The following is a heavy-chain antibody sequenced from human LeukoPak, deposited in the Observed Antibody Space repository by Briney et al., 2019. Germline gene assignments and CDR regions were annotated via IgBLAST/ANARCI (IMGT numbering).Heavy chain of an antibody. V-gene: IGHV3-23*01. CDR2: ISGSGGST. CDR1: GFTFSSYG. Sequence: GGSLRLSCAASGFTFSSYGMSWVRQAPGKGLEWVSAISGSGGSTYYADSVKGRYTISRDNSKNTLYLQMNSLRAEDTAVYYCAKGDYYDSSGYHNYFDYWGQGTLVTVSS. J-gene: IGHJ4*02. D-gene: IGHD3-22*01. CDR3: AKGDYYDSSGYHNYFDY.